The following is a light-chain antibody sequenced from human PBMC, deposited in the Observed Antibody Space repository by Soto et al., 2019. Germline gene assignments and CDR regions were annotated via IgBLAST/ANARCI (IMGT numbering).Light chain of an antibody. V-gene: IGKV3-15*01. J-gene: IGKJ1*01. CDR1: QSVSSN. CDR2: GAS. CDR3: QQYHNWTPGM. Sequence: EIVMTQSPATLSVSPGERATLSCRASQSVSSNLAWYQQKPGQTPRLLIYGASTRATGIPARFSGSGSGTEFTLTFSSLQSGDFAVYYCQQYHNWTPGMFGQGTKVEIK.